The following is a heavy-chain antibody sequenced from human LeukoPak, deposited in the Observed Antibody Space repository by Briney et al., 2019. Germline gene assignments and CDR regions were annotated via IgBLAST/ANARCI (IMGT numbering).Heavy chain of an antibody. CDR1: GYSISSGYY. V-gene: IGHV4-38-2*02. CDR2: IYHSGST. Sequence: SETLSLTCTVSGYSISSGYYWGWIRQPPGKGLEWIGSIYHSGSTYYNPSLKSRVTISVDTSKNQFSLKLSSVTAADTAVYYCARERGSYYGAFDIWGQGTMVTVSS. J-gene: IGHJ3*02. CDR3: ARERGSYYGAFDI. D-gene: IGHD1-26*01.